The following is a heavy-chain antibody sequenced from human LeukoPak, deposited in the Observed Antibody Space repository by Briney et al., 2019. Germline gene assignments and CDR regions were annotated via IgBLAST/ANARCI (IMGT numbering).Heavy chain of an antibody. CDR2: ISYDGSNK. V-gene: IGHV3-30-3*01. Sequence: PGGSLRLSCAASGFTFSSYAMHWVRQAPGKGLEWVAVISYDGSNKYYADSVKGRFTISRDNSKNTLYLQMNSLRAEDTAVCYCARDRGSSWFDPWGQGTLVTVSS. CDR1: GFTFSSYA. J-gene: IGHJ5*02. CDR3: ARDRGSSWFDP. D-gene: IGHD6-6*01.